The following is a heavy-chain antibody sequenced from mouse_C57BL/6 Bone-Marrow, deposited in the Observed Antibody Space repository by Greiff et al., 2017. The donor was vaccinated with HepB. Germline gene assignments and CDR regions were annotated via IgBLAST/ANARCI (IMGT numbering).Heavy chain of an antibody. V-gene: IGHV14-4*01. CDR2: IDPEDGDT. J-gene: IGHJ4*01. CDR3: TTRLDAMDY. CDR1: GFNIKDDY. Sequence: EVQLQQSGAELVRPGASVKLSCTASGFNIKDDYMHWVKQRPEQGLEWIGWIDPEDGDTEYASKFQGKATITADTSSNTTYLQLSSLTSEDTAVYYCTTRLDAMDYWGQGTSVTVSS.